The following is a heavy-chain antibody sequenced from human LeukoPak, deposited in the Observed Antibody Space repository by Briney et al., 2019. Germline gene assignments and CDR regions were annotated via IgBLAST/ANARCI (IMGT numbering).Heavy chain of an antibody. J-gene: IGHJ6*03. CDR2: IYYSGST. CDR1: GGSISSYY. V-gene: IGHV4-59*01. Sequence: SETLSLTCTVSGGSISSYYWSWIRQPPGKGLEWIGYIYYSGSTNYNPSLKSRVTISVGTSKNQFSLKLSSVTAADTAAYYCARAASYDSSGYYYGYYYYMDVWGKGTTVTVSS. CDR3: ARAASYDSSGYYYGYYYYMDV. D-gene: IGHD3-22*01.